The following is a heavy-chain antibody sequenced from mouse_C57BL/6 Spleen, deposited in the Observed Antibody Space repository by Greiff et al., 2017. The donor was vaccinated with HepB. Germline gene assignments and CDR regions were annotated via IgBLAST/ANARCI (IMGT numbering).Heavy chain of an antibody. CDR2: IYPGSGST. Sequence: QVQLQQPGAELVKPGASVKMSCKATGYTFTSYWITWVKQRPGLGLEWIGDIYPGSGSTNYNEKFKSKATLTVDTSSSTAYMQLSSLTSEDSAVYYCARITVVATDYWGQGTTLTVSS. D-gene: IGHD1-1*01. CDR1: GYTFTSYW. J-gene: IGHJ2*01. V-gene: IGHV1-55*01. CDR3: ARITVVATDY.